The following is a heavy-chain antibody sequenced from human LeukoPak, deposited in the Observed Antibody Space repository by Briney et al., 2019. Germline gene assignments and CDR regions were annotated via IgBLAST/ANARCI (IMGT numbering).Heavy chain of an antibody. CDR2: ICGSGGST. J-gene: IGHJ4*02. Sequence: GGSLRLSCAASGFTFSSYAMSWGRQAPGEGLEWVSGICGSGGSTYYADSVKGRFTISRDNSKNTLYLQMNSLRAEDTAVDYCAKGRSIVVVTAFNYWGQGTLVTISS. V-gene: IGHV3-23*01. CDR1: GFTFSSYA. D-gene: IGHD2-21*02. CDR3: AKGRSIVVVTAFNY.